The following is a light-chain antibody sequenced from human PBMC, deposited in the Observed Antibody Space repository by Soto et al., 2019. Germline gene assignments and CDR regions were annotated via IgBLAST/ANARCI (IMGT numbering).Light chain of an antibody. V-gene: IGLV1-44*01. Sequence: QSVLTQPPSASGTPGQRVTISCSGSSSNIGSKTVNWYQQLPGTAPKLLIHSNNQRPSGVPDRLSGSKSGTSASLAISGLQSEDEADYYCAAWDVSLNVWVFGGGTQLTVL. CDR2: SNN. CDR1: SSNIGSKT. J-gene: IGLJ3*02. CDR3: AAWDVSLNVWV.